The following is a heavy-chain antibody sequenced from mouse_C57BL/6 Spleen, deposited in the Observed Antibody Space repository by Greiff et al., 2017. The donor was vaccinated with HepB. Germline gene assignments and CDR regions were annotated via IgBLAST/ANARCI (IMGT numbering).Heavy chain of an antibody. CDR1: GYTFTSYW. CDR3: ARSYYGSSYVDWYFDV. D-gene: IGHD1-1*01. J-gene: IGHJ1*03. CDR2: INPSSGYT. Sequence: VQLQQSGAELAKPGASVKLSCKASGYTFTSYWMHWVKQRPGQGLEWIGYINPSSGYTKYNQKFKDKATLTADKSSSTAYMQLSSLTYEDSEVYYCARSYYGSSYVDWYFDVWGTGTTVTVSS. V-gene: IGHV1-7*01.